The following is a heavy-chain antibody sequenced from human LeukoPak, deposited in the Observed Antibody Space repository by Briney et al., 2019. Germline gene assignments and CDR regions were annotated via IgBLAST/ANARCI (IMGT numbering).Heavy chain of an antibody. J-gene: IGHJ4*02. CDR2: ISGGGGSI. Sequence: GGSLRLSCVASGFTFSSYAMSWVRQAPGKGLEWVSGISGGGGSIHYADSVKGRFTISRDNSMNTLYLQVNSLRAEDTAVYYCARYRLVTTGKRFFDYWGQGTLVTVSS. CDR3: ARYRLVTTGKRFFDY. V-gene: IGHV3-23*01. D-gene: IGHD4-17*01. CDR1: GFTFSSYA.